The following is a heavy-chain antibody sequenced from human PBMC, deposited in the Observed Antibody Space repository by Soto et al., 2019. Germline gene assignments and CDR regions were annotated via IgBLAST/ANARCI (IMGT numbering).Heavy chain of an antibody. CDR2: FDPEDGET. J-gene: IGHJ6*02. CDR1: GYTLTELS. Sequence: ASVKVSCKVSGYTLTELSMHWVRQAPGKGLEWMGGFDPEDGETIYAQKFQGRVTMTEDTSTDTAYMVLSSLRSEDTAVYYCATSSPFWSGYYTGIYYYYGMDVWGQGTTVTVSS. D-gene: IGHD3-3*01. CDR3: ATSSPFWSGYYTGIYYYYGMDV. V-gene: IGHV1-24*01.